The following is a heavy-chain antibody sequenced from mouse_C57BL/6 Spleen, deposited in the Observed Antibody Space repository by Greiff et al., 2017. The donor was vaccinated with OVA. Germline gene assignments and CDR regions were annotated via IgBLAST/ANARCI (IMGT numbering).Heavy chain of an antibody. CDR2: INPNNGGT. D-gene: IGHD2-4*01. CDR3: ARGTPSYYDYDVGYAMDY. Sequence: EVKLMESGPELVKPGASVKIPCKASGYTFTDYNMDWVKQSHGKSLEWIGDINPNNGGTIYNQKFKGKATLTVDKSSSTAYMELRSLTSEDTAVYYWARGTPSYYDYDVGYAMDYWGQGTSVTVSS. V-gene: IGHV1-18*01. J-gene: IGHJ4*01. CDR1: GYTFTDYN.